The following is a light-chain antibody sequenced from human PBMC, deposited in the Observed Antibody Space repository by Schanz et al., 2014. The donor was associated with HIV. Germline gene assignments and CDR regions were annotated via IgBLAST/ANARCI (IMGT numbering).Light chain of an antibody. J-gene: IGKJ4*01. V-gene: IGKV3-20*01. Sequence: ETVLTQSPGSLSLSPGDRATLSCRASQSLTTNYLAWYQQKLGQAPRLLIYGASSRATGIPDRFSGSGSGTDFTLTISRLEPEDFATYYCQHYDISRGTFGGGTKVELK. CDR3: QHYDISRGT. CDR2: GAS. CDR1: QSLTTNY.